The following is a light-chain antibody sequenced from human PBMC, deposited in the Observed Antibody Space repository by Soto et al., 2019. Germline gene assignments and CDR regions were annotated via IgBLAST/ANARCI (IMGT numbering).Light chain of an antibody. V-gene: IGKV1-39*01. J-gene: IGKJ1*01. CDR3: QQSYSTPRT. CDR1: QSISSY. CDR2: AAS. Sequence: DIQMTQSPSSLSASVGDRVTITCRASQSISSYLNCYQQKPGKAPKPLIYAASSLQSGVPSRFSGSGSGTDFTLTISSLQPEDFATYYCQQSYSTPRTFGQGTKVDIK.